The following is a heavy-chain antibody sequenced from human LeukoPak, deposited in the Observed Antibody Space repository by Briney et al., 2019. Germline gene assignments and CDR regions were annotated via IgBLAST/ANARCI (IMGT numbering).Heavy chain of an antibody. CDR3: VREGGSGWYSGWFDP. CDR2: ISSSSSYI. CDR1: GFTFSSYS. J-gene: IGHJ5*02. D-gene: IGHD6-19*01. V-gene: IGHV3-21*06. Sequence: GGSLRLSCAASGFTFSSYSMNWVRQAPGKGLEWVSSISSSSSYIYYADSVKGRFTISRDNAENSLHLQMNSLRAEDTAVYYCVREGGSGWYSGWFDPWGQGTLVTVSS.